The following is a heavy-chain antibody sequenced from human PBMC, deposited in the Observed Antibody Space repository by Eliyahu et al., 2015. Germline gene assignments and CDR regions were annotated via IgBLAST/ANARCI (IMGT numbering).Heavy chain of an antibody. CDR1: GGSISXGGXS. CDR2: IYHSGST. CDR3: AREAFEYSRGNWFDP. D-gene: IGHD6-6*01. V-gene: IGHV4-30-2*01. J-gene: IGHJ5*02. Sequence: QLQLQESGSGLVKPSQTLSLTCAVSGGSISXGGXSWSWIRQPPGKGLEWIGYIYHSGSTYYNPSLKSRVTISVDRSKNQFSLKLSSVTAADTAVYYCAREAFEYSRGNWFDPWGQGTLVTVSS.